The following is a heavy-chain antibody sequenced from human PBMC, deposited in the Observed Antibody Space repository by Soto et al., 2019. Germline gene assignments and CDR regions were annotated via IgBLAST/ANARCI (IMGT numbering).Heavy chain of an antibody. Sequence: PGGSLRLSGAASGLNFTSYTITWVRQAPGKRLEWLSSISSSGYIFSTGSVRGRFTISRDNAKNSVYLQINSLRAEDTAVYFCARDCCGGSCYPGMDVWGQGTTVTVSS. J-gene: IGHJ6*02. CDR1: GLNFTSYT. V-gene: IGHV3-21*01. CDR2: ISSSGYI. D-gene: IGHD2-15*01. CDR3: ARDCCGGSCYPGMDV.